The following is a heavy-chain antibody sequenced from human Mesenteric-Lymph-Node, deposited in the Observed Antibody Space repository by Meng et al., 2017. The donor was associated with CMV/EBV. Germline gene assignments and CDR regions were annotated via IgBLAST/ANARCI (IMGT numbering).Heavy chain of an antibody. CDR1: GFTVSSNY. CDR2: IRYDGNDK. Sequence: GESLKISCAASGFTVSSNYMSWVRQAPGKGLEWVAFIRYDGNDKYYADSVKGRFTISRDNSKNTLYLQMNSLRAEDTAVYYCAKDPAPHCTGGTCYPNWFDPWGQGTLVTVSS. V-gene: IGHV3-30*02. CDR3: AKDPAPHCTGGTCYPNWFDP. J-gene: IGHJ5*02. D-gene: IGHD2-15*01.